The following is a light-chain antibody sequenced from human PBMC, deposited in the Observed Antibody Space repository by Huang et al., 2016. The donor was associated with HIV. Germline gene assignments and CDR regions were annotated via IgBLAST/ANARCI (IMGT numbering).Light chain of an antibody. CDR2: AAS. J-gene: IGKJ1*01. Sequence: DIQMTQSPSSLSASVGDRVTITCRASHYISSYLNWYQQKPGRAPSLLIYAASSLQGGVPSRFSGSGSRTDFTLTISSLQPEDFATYYCQQSYKTPRTFGQGTRVEV. CDR3: QQSYKTPRT. V-gene: IGKV1-39*01. CDR1: HYISSY.